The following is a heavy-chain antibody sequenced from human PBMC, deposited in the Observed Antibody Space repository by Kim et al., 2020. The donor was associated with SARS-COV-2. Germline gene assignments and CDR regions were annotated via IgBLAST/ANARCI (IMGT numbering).Heavy chain of an antibody. Sequence: SETLSLTCTVSGGSISSSSYYWGWIRQPPGKGLEWIGSIYYSGSTYYNPSLKSRVTISVDTSKNQFSLKLSSVTAADMAVYYCARRGSYCSGGSCYLQAMDVWGQGTTVTVSS. CDR2: IYYSGST. J-gene: IGHJ6*02. V-gene: IGHV4-39*01. CDR3: ARRGSYCSGGSCYLQAMDV. D-gene: IGHD2-15*01. CDR1: GGSISSSSYY.